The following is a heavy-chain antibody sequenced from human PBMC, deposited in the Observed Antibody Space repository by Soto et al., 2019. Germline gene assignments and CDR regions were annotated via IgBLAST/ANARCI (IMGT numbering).Heavy chain of an antibody. CDR3: ARGLRGVNDY. D-gene: IGHD5-12*01. CDR2: ISNDENIK. V-gene: IGHV3-30*19. J-gene: IGHJ4*02. CDR1: GFNFGNFG. Sequence: GSLRLSCVASGFNFGNFGMHWVRQAPGKGLEWLTVISNDENIKQDSVRGRFAIARDNSKNTLYLHLTSLRAEDTAIYYCARGLRGVNDYWGQGTLVTVSS.